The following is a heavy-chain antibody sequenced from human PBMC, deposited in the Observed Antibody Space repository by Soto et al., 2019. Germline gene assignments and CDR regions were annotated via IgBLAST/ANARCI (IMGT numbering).Heavy chain of an antibody. CDR2: IYYSGST. Sequence: SETLSLTCTVSGGSISSYYWSWIRQPPGKGLEWIGYIYYSGSTNYNPSLKSRVTISVDTSKNQFSLKLSSVTAADTAVYYCARDSSWYRRGNDAFDIWGQGTMVTVSS. CDR1: GGSISSYY. J-gene: IGHJ3*02. D-gene: IGHD6-13*01. V-gene: IGHV4-59*01. CDR3: ARDSSWYRRGNDAFDI.